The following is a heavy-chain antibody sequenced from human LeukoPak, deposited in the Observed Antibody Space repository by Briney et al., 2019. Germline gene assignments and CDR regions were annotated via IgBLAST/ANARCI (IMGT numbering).Heavy chain of an antibody. CDR1: GFTFSSYA. J-gene: IGHJ4*02. CDR2: ISYDGSNK. CDR3: GRDRVSGFLDY. D-gene: IGHD5-12*01. V-gene: IGHV3-30-3*01. Sequence: PGGSLRLSCAASGFTFSSYAMHWVRQAPGKGLEWVAVISYDGSNKYYADSVKGRFTITRDNSKNTLYLQMNSLRAEDTAVYYCGRDRVSGFLDYWGQGTLVTVSS.